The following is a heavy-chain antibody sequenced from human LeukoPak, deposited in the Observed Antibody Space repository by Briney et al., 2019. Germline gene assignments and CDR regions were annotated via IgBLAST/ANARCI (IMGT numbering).Heavy chain of an antibody. CDR1: GFTFSSYG. CDR2: IRYDGSNK. V-gene: IGHV3-30*02. Sequence: PGGSLRLSCAASGFTFSSYGMHWVRQAPGKGLEWVAFIRYDGSNKYYADSVKGRFTISRDNSKNTLYLQMKSLRAEDTAVYYCARDGPYYYDSSGYDAFDIWGQGTMVTVSS. CDR3: ARDGPYYYDSSGYDAFDI. J-gene: IGHJ3*02. D-gene: IGHD3-22*01.